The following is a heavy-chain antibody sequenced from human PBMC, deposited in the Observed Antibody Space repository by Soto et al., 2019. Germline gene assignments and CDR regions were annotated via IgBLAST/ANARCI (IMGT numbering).Heavy chain of an antibody. J-gene: IGHJ6*03. D-gene: IGHD3-10*01. Sequence: ASVKVSCKASGYTFTSYDINWVRQATGQGLEWMGWMNPNSGNTGYAQKFQGRVTMTRNTSISTAYMELSSLRSEDTAVYYCAREFGVGLDDTRYYYMDVWGKGTTVTVSS. CDR3: AREFGVGLDDTRYYYMDV. V-gene: IGHV1-8*01. CDR2: MNPNSGNT. CDR1: GYTFTSYD.